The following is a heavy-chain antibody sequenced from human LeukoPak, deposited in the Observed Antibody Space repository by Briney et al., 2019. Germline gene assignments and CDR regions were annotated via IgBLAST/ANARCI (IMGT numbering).Heavy chain of an antibody. CDR1: GFTFKSYA. V-gene: IGHV3-23*01. CDR2: ISASGGTT. CDR3: AQRDDTFDF. Sequence: AGGSLRLSCTASGFTFKSYAMSWVRQAPGRGLEWIASISASGGTTYYGDSVRGRFTSSRDNSKNNLYLQMSSLRADDAAVYYCAQRDDTFDFWGQGTMVIVSS. J-gene: IGHJ3*01.